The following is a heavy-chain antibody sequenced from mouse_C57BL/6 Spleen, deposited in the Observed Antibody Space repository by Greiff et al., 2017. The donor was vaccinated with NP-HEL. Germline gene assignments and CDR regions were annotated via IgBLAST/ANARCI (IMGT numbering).Heavy chain of an antibody. J-gene: IGHJ2*01. CDR2: ISYDGSN. CDR3: AREGYFDY. CDR1: GYSITSGYY. V-gene: IGHV3-6*01. Sequence: EVQLQESGPGLVKPSQSLSLTCSVTGYSITSGYYWNWIRQFPGNKLEWMGYISYDGSNNYNPSLKNRISINRDTSKNQFFLKLNSVTTEDTATYYCAREGYFDYWGQGTTLTVSS.